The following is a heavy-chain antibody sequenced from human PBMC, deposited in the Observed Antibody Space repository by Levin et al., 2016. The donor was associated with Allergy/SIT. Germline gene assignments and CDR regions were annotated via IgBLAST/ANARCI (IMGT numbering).Heavy chain of an antibody. J-gene: IGHJ4*02. CDR1: GFTFSDYW. D-gene: IGHD3-22*01. CDR2: IKQDGSEK. Sequence: LSLTCAASGFTFSDYWMSWVRQAPGKGLEWVANIKQDGSEKYYVDSVKGRFTISRDNAENSLYLQMNSLRAEDTAVYYCAKRRFVSSGYFDFWGQGTLVTVSS. CDR3: AKRRFVSSGYFDF. V-gene: IGHV3-7*05.